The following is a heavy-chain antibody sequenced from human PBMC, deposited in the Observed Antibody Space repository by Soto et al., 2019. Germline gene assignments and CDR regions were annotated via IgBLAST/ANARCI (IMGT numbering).Heavy chain of an antibody. V-gene: IGHV3-30-3*01. J-gene: IGHJ6*02. CDR2: VSQDGSRT. CDR1: GLSFSSFA. CDR3: ACDYDVIYALDV. D-gene: IGHD5-12*01. Sequence: QVQLLEYGGGVVQPGRSLRLSCAASGLSFSSFALHWVRQAPGKGLEWVAVVSQDGSRTFYADSVKGRFTISRDDSKNKLFMQMSSLRPEDTDVYFCACDYDVIYALDVWGQGTKLTVSS.